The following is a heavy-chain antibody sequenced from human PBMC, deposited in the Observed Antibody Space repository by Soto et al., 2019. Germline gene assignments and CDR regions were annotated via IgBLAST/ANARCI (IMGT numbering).Heavy chain of an antibody. CDR2: IIPIFGTA. Sequence: SVKVSCKASGGTFSSYAISWVRQAPGQGLEWMGGIIPIFGTANYAQKFQGRVTITADESTSTAYMELSSLRSEDTAVYYCFGYSSGGRCYPSRLWFDPWGEGTLVTVS. CDR1: GGTFSSYA. D-gene: IGHD2-15*01. V-gene: IGHV1-69*13. J-gene: IGHJ5*02. CDR3: FGYSSGGRCYPSRLWFDP.